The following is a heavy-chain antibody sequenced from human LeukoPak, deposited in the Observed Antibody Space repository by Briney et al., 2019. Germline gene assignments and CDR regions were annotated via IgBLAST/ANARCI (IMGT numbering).Heavy chain of an antibody. CDR3: ARDQGADYFGSGSYYLGY. CDR1: GGSISSYY. J-gene: IGHJ4*02. V-gene: IGHV4-59*01. CDR2: LYYSGST. D-gene: IGHD3-10*01. Sequence: SEALSLTCTVSGGSISSYYWSWIRQPPGKGLEWIGYLYYSGSTNYNPSLKSRVTISVDTSKNQFSLKLSSVTAADTAVYYCARDQGADYFGSGSYYLGYWGQGTLVTVSS.